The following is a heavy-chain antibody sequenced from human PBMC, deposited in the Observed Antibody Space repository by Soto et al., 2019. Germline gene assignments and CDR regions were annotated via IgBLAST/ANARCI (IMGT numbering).Heavy chain of an antibody. CDR1: GFTFGDYA. CDR3: SPCIAAGPIPPQ. Sequence: GGSLRLSCTASGFTFGDYAMSWFRQAPGKGLEWVGFIRSKAYGGTTEYAASVKGRFTISRDDSKSIAYPQMNSLKTEDTAVYYCSPCIAAGPIPPQWGQGTLVTVSS. J-gene: IGHJ4*02. D-gene: IGHD6-13*01. CDR2: IRSKAYGGTT. V-gene: IGHV3-49*03.